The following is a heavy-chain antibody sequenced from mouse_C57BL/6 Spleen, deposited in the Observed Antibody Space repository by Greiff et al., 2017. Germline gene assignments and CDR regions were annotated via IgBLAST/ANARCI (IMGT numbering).Heavy chain of an antibody. CDR2: INPSSGYT. CDR1: GYTFTSYT. V-gene: IGHV1-4*01. J-gene: IGHJ2*01. Sequence: VHLVESGAELARPGASVKMSCKASGYTFTSYTMHWVKQRPGQGLEWIGYINPSSGYTKYNQKFKDKATLTADKSSSTAYMQLSSLTSEDSAVYYCAREGLLRDFDYWGQGTTLTVSS. CDR3: AREGLLRDFDY. D-gene: IGHD2-3*01.